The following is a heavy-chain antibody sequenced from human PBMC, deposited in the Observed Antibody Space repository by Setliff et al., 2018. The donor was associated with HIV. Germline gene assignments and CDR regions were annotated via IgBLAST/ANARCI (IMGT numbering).Heavy chain of an antibody. CDR2: IYNSGGT. J-gene: IGHJ4*02. CDR3: ARSLAGLMNYFDY. Sequence: SETLSLTCAVSGYAISSGYYWGWIRQAPGRGLEWIGSIYNSGGTYYNPSLKSRIIISSDTSKNQISLRLTSVTAADTAVYFCARSLAGLMNYFDYWGQGMLVTVSS. V-gene: IGHV4-38-2*01. CDR1: GYAISSGYY. D-gene: IGHD6-19*01.